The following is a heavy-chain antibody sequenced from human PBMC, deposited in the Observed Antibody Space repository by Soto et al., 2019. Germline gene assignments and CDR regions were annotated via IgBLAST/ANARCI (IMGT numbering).Heavy chain of an antibody. CDR1: GFTFSSYG. D-gene: IGHD2-2*01. Sequence: QVQLVESGGGVVQPGRSLRLSCAASGFTFSSYGMHWVRQAPGKGLEWVAVISYDGSNKYYADSVKGRFTISRDNSKNTLYLQMNSLRAEDTAVYYCAKVRVPAAMVGFVDYWGQGTLVTVSS. J-gene: IGHJ4*02. V-gene: IGHV3-30*18. CDR3: AKVRVPAAMVGFVDY. CDR2: ISYDGSNK.